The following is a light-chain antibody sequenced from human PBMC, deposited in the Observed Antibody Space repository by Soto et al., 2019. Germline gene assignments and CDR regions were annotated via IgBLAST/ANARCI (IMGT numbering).Light chain of an antibody. CDR2: KTS. CDR1: QSIDNW. Sequence: DIQMTQSPSTLSEYVGDRVTITCRASQSIDNWLALYQQKQGKAPKLLIYKTSNLASGVPSRFSGSGSGKEFTLTISSLQPDDSATYYCQQYMWTFGQGTKVDIK. J-gene: IGKJ1*01. V-gene: IGKV1-5*03. CDR3: QQYMWT.